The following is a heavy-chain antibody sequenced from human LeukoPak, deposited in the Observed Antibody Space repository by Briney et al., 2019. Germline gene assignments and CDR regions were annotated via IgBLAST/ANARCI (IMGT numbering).Heavy chain of an antibody. D-gene: IGHD6-13*01. Sequence: PSETLSLTCTVSGGSISSYYWSWIRQPPGKGLERIGYIYYSGSTNYNPSLKSRVAISVDTSKNQFSLKLSSVTAADTAVYYCARHPAAAAPGYWGQGTLVTVSS. J-gene: IGHJ4*02. CDR3: ARHPAAAAPGY. CDR2: IYYSGST. V-gene: IGHV4-59*08. CDR1: GGSISSYY.